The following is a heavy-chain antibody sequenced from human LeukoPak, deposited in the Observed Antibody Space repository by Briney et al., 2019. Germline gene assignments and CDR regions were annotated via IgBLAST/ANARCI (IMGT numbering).Heavy chain of an antibody. CDR3: ARGFSSSWYFNWFDP. D-gene: IGHD6-13*01. CDR2: IYHSGST. V-gene: IGHV4-38-2*02. J-gene: IGHJ5*02. Sequence: SETLSLTCTVSGYSISSGYYWGWIRQPPGKGLEWIGNIYHSGSTSYNPSLKSRVTISVDTSKNQFPLKLSSVTAADTAVYYCARGFSSSWYFNWFDPWGQGTLVTVSS. CDR1: GYSISSGYY.